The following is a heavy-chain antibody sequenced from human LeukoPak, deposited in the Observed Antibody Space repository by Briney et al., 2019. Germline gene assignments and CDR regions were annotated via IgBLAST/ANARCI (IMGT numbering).Heavy chain of an antibody. J-gene: IGHJ3*02. D-gene: IGHD3-10*01. CDR2: VYNSAST. CDR3: ASRAKLYSGSGSPGDAFEI. CDR1: GGSVSSVTYY. V-gene: IGHV4-61*01. Sequence: PSETLSLTCTVSGGSVSSVTYYWSWLRQPPGKGLEWIGFVYNSASTNYNPSRKSRVTISVDTSKNKFSLKLTSVTAADTAVYFCASRAKLYSGSGSPGDAFEIWGQGTMVTVSS.